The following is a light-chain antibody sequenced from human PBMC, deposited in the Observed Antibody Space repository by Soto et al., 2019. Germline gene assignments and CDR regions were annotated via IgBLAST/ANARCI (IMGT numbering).Light chain of an antibody. V-gene: IGLV2-23*01. CDR3: CSFAGSNSWV. J-gene: IGLJ3*02. Sequence: QSALTQPASVSGSPGQSITISFTGTSGDVGTYDLVSWYQHHPGAAPQLMIYEATRRPSGISNRFSGSKSGNTASLTISGLQAEDEAAYYCCSFAGSNSWVFGGGTQLTV. CDR1: SGDVGTYDL. CDR2: EAT.